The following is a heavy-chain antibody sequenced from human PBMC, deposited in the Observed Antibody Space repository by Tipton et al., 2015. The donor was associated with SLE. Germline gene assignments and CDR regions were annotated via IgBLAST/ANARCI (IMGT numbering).Heavy chain of an antibody. J-gene: IGHJ4*02. Sequence: TLSLTCTVSGGSISSSSYYWGWIRQSPGKGLEWIGSIYYDGTTYYSPSLKGRVTIALDTSSNHFSLKLTSATAADTARYYCARDIGLVGTGVTPLAYWGQGTFVAVSS. D-gene: IGHD3-10*01. CDR2: IYYDGTT. CDR3: ARDIGLVGTGVTPLAY. V-gene: IGHV4-39*07. CDR1: GGSISSSSYY.